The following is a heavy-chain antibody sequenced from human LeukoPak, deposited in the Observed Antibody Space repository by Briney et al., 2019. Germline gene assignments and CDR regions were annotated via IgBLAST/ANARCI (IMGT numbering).Heavy chain of an antibody. D-gene: IGHD3-3*01. CDR1: GGSFSGYY. CDR2: IYYSGST. J-gene: IGHJ3*02. Sequence: SETLSLTCAVYGGSFSGYYWSWIRQPPGKGLEWIGYIYYSGSTYYNPSLKSRVTISVDTSKNQFSLKLSSVTAADTAVYYCASPSPSRFWSGYYSDAFDIWGQGTMATVSS. CDR3: ASPSPSRFWSGYYSDAFDI. V-gene: IGHV4-59*08.